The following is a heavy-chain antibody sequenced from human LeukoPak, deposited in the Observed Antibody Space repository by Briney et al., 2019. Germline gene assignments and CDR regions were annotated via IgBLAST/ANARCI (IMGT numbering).Heavy chain of an antibody. V-gene: IGHV3-7*01. Sequence: GGSLRLSCAASGFSFTNYWMSWVRQAPGKGLEWVANIKEDESKTYYVDSVKGRFTISRDNAKKSLFLQMNSLRAEDTAVYYCARDASLYCAGDTCYWAFDRWGQGTLVTVS. J-gene: IGHJ5*02. CDR1: GFSFTNYW. CDR2: IKEDESKT. CDR3: ARDASLYCAGDTCYWAFDR. D-gene: IGHD2-21*02.